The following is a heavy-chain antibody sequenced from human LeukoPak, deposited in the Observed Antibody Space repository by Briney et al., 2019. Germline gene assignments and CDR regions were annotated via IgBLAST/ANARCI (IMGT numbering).Heavy chain of an antibody. V-gene: IGHV3-23*01. CDR2: ISGSSGGT. Sequence: GGSLRLSCAASGFTFSSYGMSWVRQAPGKGLEWVSSISGSSGGTYYADSVKGRSTISRDNSKDTLYLQMNSLRAEDTAVYYCAKEGRGNAVDYWGQGTLVTVSS. CDR1: GFTFSSYG. D-gene: IGHD1-1*01. J-gene: IGHJ4*02. CDR3: AKEGRGNAVDY.